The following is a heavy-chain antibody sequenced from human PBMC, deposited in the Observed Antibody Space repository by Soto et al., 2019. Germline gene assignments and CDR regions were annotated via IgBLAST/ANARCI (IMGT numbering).Heavy chain of an antibody. D-gene: IGHD3-9*01. CDR1: GFTFSSYA. Sequence: QVQLVESGGGVVQPGRSLRLSCAASGFTFSSYAMHWVRQAPGKGLEWVAVISYDGSNKYYADSVKGRFTISRDNSKNTLYLQMNSLRAEDTAVYYCAREGGYDILTGYYRAFDSWGQGTMVTVSS. V-gene: IGHV3-30-3*01. CDR3: AREGGYDILTGYYRAFDS. J-gene: IGHJ3*02. CDR2: ISYDGSNK.